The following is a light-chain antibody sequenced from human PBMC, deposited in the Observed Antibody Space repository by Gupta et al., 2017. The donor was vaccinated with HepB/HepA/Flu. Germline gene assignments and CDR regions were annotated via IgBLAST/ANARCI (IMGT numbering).Light chain of an antibody. J-gene: IGKJ4*01. V-gene: IGKV3-15*01. Sequence: ETVMTHSPATLSVSPGERATLSCRASQSVGNNLAWYQQKLGQAPRLLIYDASSRATGIPTRFSGNGSGTEFTLTISSLQSEDFAVYYCQQYNSWPLTFGGGTXVEIK. CDR3: QQYNSWPLT. CDR2: DAS. CDR1: QSVGNN.